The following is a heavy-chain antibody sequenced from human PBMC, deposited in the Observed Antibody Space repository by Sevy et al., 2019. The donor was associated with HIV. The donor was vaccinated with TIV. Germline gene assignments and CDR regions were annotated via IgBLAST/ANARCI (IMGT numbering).Heavy chain of an antibody. V-gene: IGHV3-30*04. CDR2: ISYDGSNK. CDR1: GFTFSSYA. J-gene: IGHJ6*02. Sequence: GGSLRLSCAASGFTFSSYAMHWVRQAPGKGLEWVAVISYDGSNKYYADSVKGRFTISRDNSKNRLYLQMNSLRAEDTAVYYCARDRGSTVTTRYYYYYGMDVWGQGTTVTVSS. CDR3: ARDRGSTVTTRYYYYYGMDV. D-gene: IGHD4-17*01.